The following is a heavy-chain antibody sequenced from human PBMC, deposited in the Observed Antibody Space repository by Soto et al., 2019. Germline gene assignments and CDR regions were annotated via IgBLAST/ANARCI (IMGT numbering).Heavy chain of an antibody. D-gene: IGHD4-17*01. J-gene: IGHJ4*02. CDR3: ARVVGDYAYYFDY. V-gene: IGHV1-3*01. CDR1: GYTFTSYA. Sequence: ASVKVSCKASGYTFTSYAMHWVRQAPGQRLEWMGWINAGNGNTKYSQKFQGRVTITRDTSASTAYMELSSLRSEDTAVYYCARVVGDYAYYFDYWGQGTLVTVPQ. CDR2: INAGNGNT.